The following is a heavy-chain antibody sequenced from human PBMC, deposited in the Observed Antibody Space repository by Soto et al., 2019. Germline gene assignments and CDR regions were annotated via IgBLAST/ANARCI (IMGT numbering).Heavy chain of an antibody. J-gene: IGHJ6*02. CDR2: IKSKTDGGTT. CDR1: GFTFGNAW. Sequence: GGSLRLSCAVSGFTFGNAWITWVRQAPGKGLEWVGRIKSKTDGGTTDYAAPVKGRFTISGDDSKNTLYLQMNSLRAEDTALYYCAKGRSYYYYYGVDVWGQGTTVTVSS. CDR3: AKGRSYYYYYGVDV. V-gene: IGHV3-15*01.